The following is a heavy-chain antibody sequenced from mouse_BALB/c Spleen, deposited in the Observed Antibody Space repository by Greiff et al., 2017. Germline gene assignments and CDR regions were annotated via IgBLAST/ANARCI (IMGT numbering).Heavy chain of an antibody. D-gene: IGHD2-14*01. CDR2: ISSGGSYT. CDR1: GFTFSSYT. Sequence: EVMLVESGGGLVKPGGSLKLSCAASGFTFSSYTMSWVRQTPEKRLEWVATISSGGSYTYYPDSVKGRFTISRDNAKNTLYLQMSSLKSEDTAMYYCTRSYYRYEDWFAYWGQGTLVTVSA. V-gene: IGHV5-6-4*01. CDR3: TRSYYRYEDWFAY. J-gene: IGHJ3*01.